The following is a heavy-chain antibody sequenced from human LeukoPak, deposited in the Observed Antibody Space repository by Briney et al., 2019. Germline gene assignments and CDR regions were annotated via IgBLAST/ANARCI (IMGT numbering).Heavy chain of an antibody. Sequence: GGTLRLSCAASGFTFSNYAMSWVRQPPGKGLEWVSLISGSGDTTYYADSVKGLFTISRDNSKNTLYLQMNSLRAEDTAVYYCARRRRCSGGSCYSVNYWGQGTLVTVSS. D-gene: IGHD2-15*01. CDR2: ISGSGDTT. CDR3: ARRRRCSGGSCYSVNY. CDR1: GFTFSNYA. J-gene: IGHJ4*02. V-gene: IGHV3-23*01.